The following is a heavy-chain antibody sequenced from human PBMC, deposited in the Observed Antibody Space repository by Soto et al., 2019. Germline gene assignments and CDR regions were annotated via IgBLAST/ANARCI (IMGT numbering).Heavy chain of an antibody. CDR1: GFTFSSYS. V-gene: IGHV3-21*01. Sequence: GGSLRLSCVASGFTFSSYSMNWVRQAPGKGLEWVSSISSSSSYIYYADSVKGRFTISRDNAKNSLYLQMNSLRAEDTAVYYCACLRDGYNPPFDYWGQGTLVTVSS. CDR2: ISSSSSYI. J-gene: IGHJ4*02. D-gene: IGHD5-12*01. CDR3: ACLRDGYNPPFDY.